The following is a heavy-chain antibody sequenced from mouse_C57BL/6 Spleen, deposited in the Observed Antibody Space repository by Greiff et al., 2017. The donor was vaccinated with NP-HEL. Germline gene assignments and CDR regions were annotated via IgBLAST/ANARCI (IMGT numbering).Heavy chain of an antibody. Sequence: QVQLQQPGAELVRPGSSVKLSCKASGYTFTSYWMHWVKQRPIQGLQWIGNIDPSDIETHYNQKFKDKATLTVDKSSSTAYMQLSSLTSEDSAVDYCARAPLYSKEFAYWGQGTLVTVSA. J-gene: IGHJ3*01. CDR1: GYTFTSYW. CDR3: ARAPLYSKEFAY. D-gene: IGHD2-5*01. V-gene: IGHV1-52*01. CDR2: IDPSDIET.